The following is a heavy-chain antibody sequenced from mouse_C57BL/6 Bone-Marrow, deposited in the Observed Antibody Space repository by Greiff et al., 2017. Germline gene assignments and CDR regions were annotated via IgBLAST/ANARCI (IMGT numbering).Heavy chain of an antibody. CDR1: GFNIKDDY. V-gene: IGHV14-4*01. D-gene: IGHD1-1*01. CDR2: IDPENGDT. CDR3: TTVVHY. Sequence: VQLQQSGAELARPGASVKLSCTASGFNIKDDYMHWVKQRPEQGLEWIGGIDPENGDTEYASKFQGKATITAETSSNTAYLQLSSLTSEDTAVYYCTTVVHYWGQGTTLTVSS. J-gene: IGHJ2*01.